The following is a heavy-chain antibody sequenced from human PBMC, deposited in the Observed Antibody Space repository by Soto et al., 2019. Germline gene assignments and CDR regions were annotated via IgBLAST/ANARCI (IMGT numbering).Heavy chain of an antibody. CDR3: ARDNGDRYGYTLVH. D-gene: IGHD5-18*01. Sequence: PSETLSLTCTVSGGSVSSGSYYWSWIRQPPGKGLEWIGYIYYSGSTNYNPSLKSRVTISVDTSKNQFSLKLSSVTAADTAVYYCARDNGDRYGYTLVHWGQGTLVTVS. CDR2: IYYSGST. CDR1: GGSVSSGSYY. V-gene: IGHV4-61*01. J-gene: IGHJ4*02.